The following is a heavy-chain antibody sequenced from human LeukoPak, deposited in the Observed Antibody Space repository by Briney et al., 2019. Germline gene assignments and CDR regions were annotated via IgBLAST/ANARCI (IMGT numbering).Heavy chain of an antibody. CDR2: INPNSGGT. V-gene: IGHV1-2*02. CDR1: GYTFTDFF. J-gene: IGHJ4*02. D-gene: IGHD7-27*01. CDR3: AKDAVGLWGSQFDY. Sequence: VASVKVSRKASGYTFTDFFMHWVRQPPGQGLGWVGCINPNSGGTPYAQKFQGRVTMTRDTSISTAYLELSSLRSDDTAAYYCAKDAVGLWGSQFDYWGQGTLVTVSS.